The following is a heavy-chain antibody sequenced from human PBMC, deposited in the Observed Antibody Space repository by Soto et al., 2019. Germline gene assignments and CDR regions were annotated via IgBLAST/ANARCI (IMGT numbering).Heavy chain of an antibody. CDR3: AKMWDGTGYSFFFHS. V-gene: IGHV4-59*01. Sequence: SETLSLTCTVSGGSLSNYYWSWVRQPPGKALEWIGYIRSSGSTNSNPSLKSRVSMSIDTSANQLSLNLTSVTAADTALYYCAKMWDGTGYSFFFHSWGQGTLVTVSS. J-gene: IGHJ4*02. CDR1: GGSLSNYY. D-gene: IGHD2-15*01. CDR2: IRSSGST.